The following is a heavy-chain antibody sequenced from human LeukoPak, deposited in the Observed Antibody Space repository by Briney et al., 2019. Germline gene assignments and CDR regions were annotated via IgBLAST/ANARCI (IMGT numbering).Heavy chain of an antibody. CDR2: IWYDGSNK. CDR1: GFTFSSYG. Sequence: PGGSLRLSCAACGFTFSSYGMHWGRQAPGKGLEWVAVIWYDGSNKYYADSVKGRFTISRDNSKNTLYLQMNSLRAEDTSVYYCAREGEDPLDYWGQGTLVTVSS. V-gene: IGHV3-33*01. D-gene: IGHD2-15*01. J-gene: IGHJ4*02. CDR3: AREGEDPLDY.